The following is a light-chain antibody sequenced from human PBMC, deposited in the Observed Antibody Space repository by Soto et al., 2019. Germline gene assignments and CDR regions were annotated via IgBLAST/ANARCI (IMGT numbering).Light chain of an antibody. J-gene: IGLJ3*02. CDR2: EVS. CDR1: SSDVGGYNY. Sequence: QSALTQPASVSGSPGQSITISCTGTSSDVGGYNYVSWYQQHPGKAPKLMIYEVSNRPSGVSNRFSGSKSGNTASLTISGLQAEDEADYYCSSYTSSSTWVFGGAIKLTVL. V-gene: IGLV2-14*01. CDR3: SSYTSSSTWV.